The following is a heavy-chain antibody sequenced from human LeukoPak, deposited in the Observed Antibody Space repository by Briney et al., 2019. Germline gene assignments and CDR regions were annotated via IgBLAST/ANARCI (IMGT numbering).Heavy chain of an antibody. CDR3: ARDGSTPNTMPYY. Sequence: GASVKVSCKASGGTFSSYAISWVRQAPGQGLEWMGRIIPILGIANYAQKLQGRVTITADKSTSTAYMELSSLRSEDTAVYYCARDGSTPNTMPYYWGQGTLVTVSS. J-gene: IGHJ4*02. CDR1: GGTFSSYA. CDR2: IIPILGIA. D-gene: IGHD2-2*01. V-gene: IGHV1-69*04.